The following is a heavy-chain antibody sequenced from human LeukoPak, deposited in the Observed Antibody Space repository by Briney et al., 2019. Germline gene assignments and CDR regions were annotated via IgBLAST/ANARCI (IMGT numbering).Heavy chain of an antibody. CDR1: GFTFSSYW. CDR3: ARPVSRWELLEGFDY. V-gene: IGHV3-7*01. J-gene: IGHJ4*02. CDR2: IKQDGSEK. Sequence: GGSLRLSCAASGFTFSSYWMSWVRQAPGKGLEWVANIKQDGSEKYYVDSVKGRFTISRDNAKNSLYLQMNSLRAEDTAVYYCARPVSRWELLEGFDYWGQGTLVTVSS. D-gene: IGHD1-26*01.